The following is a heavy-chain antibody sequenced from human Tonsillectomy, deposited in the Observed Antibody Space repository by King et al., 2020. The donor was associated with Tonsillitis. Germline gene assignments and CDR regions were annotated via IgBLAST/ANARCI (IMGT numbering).Heavy chain of an antibody. CDR1: GFTFSTLS. V-gene: IGHV3-48*01. J-gene: IGHJ2*01. CDR3: ARDYDWNIDL. CDR2: ISGSNDAT. D-gene: IGHD3-16*01. Sequence: VQLVESGEVFVQPGESLRLSFSASGFTFSTLSMDWVRQAPGKGLEWSSYISGSNDATFYADSVQGRFTISRDNAKNSLYLQMTSLRAEDTAVYYCARDYDWNIDLWGRGTLVTVSS.